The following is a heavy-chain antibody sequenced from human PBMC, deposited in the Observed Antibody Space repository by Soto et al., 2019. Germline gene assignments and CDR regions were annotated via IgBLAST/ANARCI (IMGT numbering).Heavy chain of an antibody. V-gene: IGHV3-30*03. J-gene: IGHJ6*02. CDR1: GFAFGSHG. Sequence: QVQLVESGGGVVPPGRSLTLSCIASGFAFGSHGMHWVRQVSGKGLEWVAVISHDGQNQYYRESVKGRFTISRDNSKNSLFLEVHSLRVEDTAVYYCARERADIVVAPVATSGMDVWGQGTAVTVSS. CDR3: ARERADIVVAPVATSGMDV. D-gene: IGHD2-21*01. CDR2: ISHDGQNQ.